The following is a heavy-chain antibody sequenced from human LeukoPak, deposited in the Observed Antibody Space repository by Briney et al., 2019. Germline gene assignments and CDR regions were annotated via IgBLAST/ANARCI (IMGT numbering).Heavy chain of an antibody. J-gene: IGHJ4*02. CDR1: ASGVAFTSHS. CDR2: IHSSGDYI. V-gene: IGHV3-21*05. D-gene: IGHD1-20*01. CDR3: AREYNSRATFDY. Sequence: GGSLRLSCAASASGVAFTSHSMNWVRRAPGKGLEWISYIHSSGDYIFYADSVKGRFTVSRDNARNSLYLQMNSLRAEDTAIYYCAREYNSRATFDYWGQGTLVTASS.